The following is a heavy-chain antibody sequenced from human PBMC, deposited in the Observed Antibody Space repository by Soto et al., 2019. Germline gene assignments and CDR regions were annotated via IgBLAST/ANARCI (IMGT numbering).Heavy chain of an antibody. CDR1: GGSFSTYF. J-gene: IGHJ4*02. CDR3: ARERRVVGGYSSSWYDYFDS. Sequence: QVQLQQWGAGLLKPSETLSLTCSVYGGSFSTYFWTWMRQPPGKGLEWIGEVNQSGSANYNPSLESRFTISVDTSKKHFSLGLSSVTAADTAVYYCARERRVVGGYSSSWYDYFDSWGQGTLVTVSS. V-gene: IGHV4-34*02. CDR2: VNQSGSA. D-gene: IGHD6-13*01.